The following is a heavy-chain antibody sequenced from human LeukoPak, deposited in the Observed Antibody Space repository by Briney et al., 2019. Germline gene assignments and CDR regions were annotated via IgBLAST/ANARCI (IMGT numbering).Heavy chain of an antibody. CDR1: GYTFTSYG. J-gene: IGHJ5*02. CDR2: ISAYNGNT. Sequence: ASVKVSCKASGYTFTSYGISWVRQAPGQGLEWMGWISAYNGNTNYAQKLQGRVTMTTDTSTSTAYMELRSLGSDDTAVYYCARNLGGSSWSNWFDPWGQGTLVTVSS. CDR3: ARNLGGSSWSNWFDP. V-gene: IGHV1-18*04. D-gene: IGHD6-13*01.